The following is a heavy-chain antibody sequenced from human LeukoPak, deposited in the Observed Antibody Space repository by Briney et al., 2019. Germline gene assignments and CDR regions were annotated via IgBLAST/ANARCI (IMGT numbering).Heavy chain of an antibody. D-gene: IGHD5-18*01. Sequence: GGSQRLSCAASGFNFSCNYMNWVRQAPGKGLEWVSILYSGGSTYYADSVKGRFTVSRDNSKNTLYLQMNSLRAEDTAVYYCATIARGYSSARYFDCWGQGTLVTVSS. J-gene: IGHJ4*02. CDR1: GFNFSCNY. CDR3: ATIARGYSSARYFDC. CDR2: LYSGGST. V-gene: IGHV3-53*01.